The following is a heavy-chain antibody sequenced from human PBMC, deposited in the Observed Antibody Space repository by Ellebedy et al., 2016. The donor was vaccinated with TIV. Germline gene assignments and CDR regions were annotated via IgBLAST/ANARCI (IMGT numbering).Heavy chain of an antibody. CDR1: GFTFSDYV. CDR2: VSESDGRT. CDR3: TKRADNWGFFDY. V-gene: IGHV3-23*01. J-gene: IGHJ4*02. D-gene: IGHD1-1*01. Sequence: PGGSLRLSCAASGFTFSDYVMAWVRQVPGKGLEWVSAVSESDGRTFDADSVKGRFTISRDKSKNTLFLQMNSLTAGDTAVYYCTKRADNWGFFDYWGQGTLVTVSS.